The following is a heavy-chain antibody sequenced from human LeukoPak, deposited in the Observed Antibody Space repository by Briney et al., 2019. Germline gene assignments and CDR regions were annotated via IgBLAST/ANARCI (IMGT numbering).Heavy chain of an antibody. J-gene: IGHJ5*02. CDR3: ARAKYDFWSGYSGSDP. CDR1: GGSISSGDYY. CDR2: IYYSGST. D-gene: IGHD3-3*01. Sequence: PSQTLSLTCTVSGGSISSGDYYWSWIRQPPGKGLESIGYIYYSGSTYYNPSLKSRVTISVDTSKNQFSLKLSSVTAADTAVYYCARAKYDFWSGYSGSDPWGQGTLVTVSS. V-gene: IGHV4-30-4*08.